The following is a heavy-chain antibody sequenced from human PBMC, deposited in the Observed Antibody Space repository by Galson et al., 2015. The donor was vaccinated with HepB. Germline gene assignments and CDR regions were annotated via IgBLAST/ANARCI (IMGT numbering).Heavy chain of an antibody. Sequence: SLRLSCAASGFTFSTFWMTWVRQAPGKGLEWVANIKQDGSEKYYVDSVKGRFTISRDNAKNSLYLQMNSLRAEDTAVYYCVRHLGGYAHYFGLDGWGQGAQVPVSS. V-gene: IGHV3-7*01. CDR2: IKQDGSEK. CDR3: VRHLGGYAHYFGLDG. D-gene: IGHD3-22*01. J-gene: IGHJ6*02. CDR1: GFTFSTFW.